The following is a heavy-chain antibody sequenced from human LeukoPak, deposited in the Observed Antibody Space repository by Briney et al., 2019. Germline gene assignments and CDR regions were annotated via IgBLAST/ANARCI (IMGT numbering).Heavy chain of an antibody. D-gene: IGHD6-19*01. Sequence: PGGSLRLSCAASGLTFSNYWMHWVRQAPGKGLVCVSRINIDGTSTSYADSVKGRFTISRDNAKNALYLQLNSLRAEDTAVYYCVRGSSGWYGIDYWGQGALVYVSS. J-gene: IGHJ4*02. CDR1: GLTFSNYW. CDR2: INIDGTST. V-gene: IGHV3-74*01. CDR3: VRGSSGWYGIDY.